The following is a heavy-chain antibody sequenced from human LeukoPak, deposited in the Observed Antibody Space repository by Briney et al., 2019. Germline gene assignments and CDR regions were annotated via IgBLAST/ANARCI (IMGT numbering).Heavy chain of an antibody. Sequence: GASVKVSCKASGYDFNNYLVHWVRQAPGQRLEWMGWVNAGNGNTNYLQKFQDRVTITRDTSATTVYMELSRLTSEDTAVYYCARVHKDNWSGDYWGQGTLVTVSS. CDR3: ARVHKDNWSGDY. CDR2: VNAGNGNT. V-gene: IGHV1-3*01. D-gene: IGHD1-1*01. J-gene: IGHJ4*02. CDR1: GYDFNNYL.